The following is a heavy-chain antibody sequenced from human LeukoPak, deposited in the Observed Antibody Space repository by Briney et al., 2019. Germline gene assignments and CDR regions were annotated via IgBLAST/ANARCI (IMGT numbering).Heavy chain of an antibody. Sequence: VGSLRLSCAASGFTFSSYEMNWVRQAPGKGRDWGSYITSGGGITYYADSVKGRFTVSRDNAKNSLYLQMHSLRAEDTAVYYCAGERNCGGDCYQGTWFDPWGQGTLVTVSS. J-gene: IGHJ5*02. CDR3: AGERNCGGDCYQGTWFDP. CDR1: GFTFSSYE. V-gene: IGHV3-48*03. D-gene: IGHD2-21*02. CDR2: ITSGGGIT.